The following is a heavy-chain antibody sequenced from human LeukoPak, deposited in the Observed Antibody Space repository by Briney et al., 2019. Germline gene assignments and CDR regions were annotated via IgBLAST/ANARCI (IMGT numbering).Heavy chain of an antibody. J-gene: IGHJ4*02. CDR2: IYYSGST. V-gene: IGHV4-59*01. CDR3: ARVRDGYITD. D-gene: IGHD5-24*01. CDR1: GGSISSYY. Sequence: SENLSLTCTVSGGSISSYYWSWIRQPPGKGLEWIGYIYYSGSTNYNPSLKSRVTISVDTSKNQFSLKLSSVTAADTAVYYCARVRDGYITDWGQGTLVTVSS.